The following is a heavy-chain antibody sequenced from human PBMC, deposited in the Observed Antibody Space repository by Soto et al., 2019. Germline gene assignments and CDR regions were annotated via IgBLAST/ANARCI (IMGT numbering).Heavy chain of an antibody. CDR1: CYSISSGYY. V-gene: IGHV4-38-2*01. J-gene: IGHJ6*02. Sequence: SETLSLTCAVSCYSISSGYYWGWIRQPPGKGLEWIGSIYHSGSTYYNPSLKSRVTISVDTSKNQFSLKLSSVTAADTAVYYCARVATLYYYYYYGMDVWGQGTTVTVSS. CDR2: IYHSGST. D-gene: IGHD5-12*01. CDR3: ARVATLYYYYYYGMDV.